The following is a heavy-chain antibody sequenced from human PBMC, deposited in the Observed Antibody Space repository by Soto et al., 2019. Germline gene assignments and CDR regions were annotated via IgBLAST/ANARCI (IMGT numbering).Heavy chain of an antibody. D-gene: IGHD3-22*01. CDR3: ARTTRIRRYYYYYGMDV. CDR2: IYPGDSDT. Sequence: GESLKISCKGSGYSFTSYWIGWVRQMPGKGLEWMGIIYPGDSDTRYSPSFQGQVTISADKSISTAYLQWSSLKASDTAMYYCARTTRIRRYYYYYGMDVWGQGTTVTVSS. CDR1: GYSFTSYW. V-gene: IGHV5-51*01. J-gene: IGHJ6*02.